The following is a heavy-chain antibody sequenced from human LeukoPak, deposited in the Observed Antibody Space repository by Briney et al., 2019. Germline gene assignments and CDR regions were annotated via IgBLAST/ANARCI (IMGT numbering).Heavy chain of an antibody. J-gene: IGHJ4*02. CDR2: ISYSGGT. V-gene: IGHV4-59*08. D-gene: IGHD3-22*01. CDR1: GGSISSYY. CDR3: ARVGDTSGYYYYFDY. Sequence: SETLSLTCTVSGGSISSYYWSWVRQPPGKGLEWVGYISYSGGTTYNPSLKRRVTISIDTSKNQFSLRLSSVTAADTALYYCARVGDTSGYYYYFDYWGQGTLVTVSS.